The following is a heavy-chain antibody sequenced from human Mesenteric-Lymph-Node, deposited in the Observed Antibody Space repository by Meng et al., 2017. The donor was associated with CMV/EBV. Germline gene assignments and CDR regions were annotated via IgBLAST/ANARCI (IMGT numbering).Heavy chain of an antibody. CDR3: ARRVYYGLDV. J-gene: IGHJ6*02. CDR2: ISSSGINI. Sequence: GGSLRLSCAASGFTFSNYEMTWVRQAPGKGLEWLSYISSSGINIYYADPVKGRFTISRDNAKNSLHFQMNSLRVEDTAVYYCARRVYYGLDVWGQGTTVTVSS. V-gene: IGHV3-48*03. CDR1: GFTFSNYE.